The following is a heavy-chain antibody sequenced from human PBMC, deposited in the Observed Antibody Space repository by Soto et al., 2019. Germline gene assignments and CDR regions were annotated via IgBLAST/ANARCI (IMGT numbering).Heavy chain of an antibody. V-gene: IGHV3-73*02. CDR3: TTGEPFDY. CDR2: IRSKANSYAT. Sequence: EVQLVESGGGLVQPWGSLKLSCAASGFTFSGSAMHWVRQASGKGLEWVGRIRSKANSYATAYAASVKGRFTISRDDSKNTAYLQMNSLKTEDTAVYYCTTGEPFDYWGQGTLVTVSS. D-gene: IGHD3-16*01. J-gene: IGHJ4*02. CDR1: GFTFSGSA.